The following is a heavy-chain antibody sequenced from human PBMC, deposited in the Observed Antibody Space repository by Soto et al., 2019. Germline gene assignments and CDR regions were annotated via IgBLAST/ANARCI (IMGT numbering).Heavy chain of an antibody. CDR3: ARVAYYYDSSGYIHYFDY. Sequence: SETLSLTCTVSGGSISSYYWSWIRQPPGKGLEWIGYIYYSGSTNYNPSLKSRVTISVDTSKNQFSLKLSSVTAADTAVYYCARVAYYYDSSGYIHYFDYWGQGTLVTVSS. J-gene: IGHJ4*02. CDR1: GGSISSYY. D-gene: IGHD3-22*01. CDR2: IYYSGST. V-gene: IGHV4-59*01.